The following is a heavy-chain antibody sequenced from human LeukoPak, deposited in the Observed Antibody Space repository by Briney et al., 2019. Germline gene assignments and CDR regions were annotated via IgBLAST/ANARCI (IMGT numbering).Heavy chain of an antibody. Sequence: SETLSLTCAVYDGSFSGYYWSWIRQPPGKGLEWIGEINHSGSTNYNPSLKSRVTISLDTSKSQFSLKVRYVTAADTAVYYCARDPNLGYCSGGSCSSPGYWGQGTLVTVSS. CDR2: INHSGST. J-gene: IGHJ4*02. D-gene: IGHD2-15*01. CDR1: DGSFSGYY. CDR3: ARDPNLGYCSGGSCSSPGY. V-gene: IGHV4-34*01.